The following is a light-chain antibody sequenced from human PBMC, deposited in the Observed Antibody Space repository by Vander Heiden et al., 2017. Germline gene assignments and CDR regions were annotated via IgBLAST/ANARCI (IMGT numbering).Light chain of an antibody. J-gene: IGKJ3*01. CDR1: QSVSSNY. Sequence: EIVLTQSPGTLSLSPGERATLSCRASQSVSSNYLAWYHHKPGQAPRLLIYGASSRAAGIPDRFSGSASGTDFTLTISRLDPEDFAVYFCHYCSPPQITFGHGTKLDVK. V-gene: IGKV3-20*01. CDR3: HYCSPPQIT. CDR2: GAS.